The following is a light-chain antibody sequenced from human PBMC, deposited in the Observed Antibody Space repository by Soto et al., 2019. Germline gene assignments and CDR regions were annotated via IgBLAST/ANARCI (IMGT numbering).Light chain of an antibody. Sequence: DIVMTQSPDSLAVSLGERATINCKSSQSVLYSSNNKNYLTWYQQKPGQPPKLLIYWASTRDSGVPDRFSGSGSETDFTLTITSLQAEDVAVYYCQQYFNTPYTFGQGTKLEIK. CDR3: QQYFNTPYT. CDR2: WAS. CDR1: QSVLYSSNNKNY. J-gene: IGKJ2*01. V-gene: IGKV4-1*01.